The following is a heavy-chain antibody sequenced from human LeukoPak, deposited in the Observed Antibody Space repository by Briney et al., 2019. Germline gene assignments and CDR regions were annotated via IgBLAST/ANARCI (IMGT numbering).Heavy chain of an antibody. CDR3: ARASCPTAMVTFFDY. CDR1: GYTFTSYY. Sequence: ASVKVSCKASGYTFTSYYMHWVRQAPGQGLEWMGIINPSGGSTSYAQKFQGRVTMTRDTSTSTVYMELSSLRSEDTAVYYCARASCPTAMVTFFDYWGQGTLVTVSS. J-gene: IGHJ4*02. V-gene: IGHV1-46*01. CDR2: INPSGGST. D-gene: IGHD5-18*01.